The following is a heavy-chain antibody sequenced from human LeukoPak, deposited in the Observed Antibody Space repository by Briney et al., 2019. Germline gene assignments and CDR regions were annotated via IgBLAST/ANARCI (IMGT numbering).Heavy chain of an antibody. CDR1: GGTFSSYA. V-gene: IGHV1-69*05. D-gene: IGHD7-27*01. J-gene: IGHJ5*02. Sequence: SVKVSCKASGGTFSSYAISWVRQAPGQGLEWMGGIIPISDTANYAQKFQGRVTITTDESTSTAYMELSSLRSEDTAVYYCASSSANWGSRTSAHPYNWFDPWGQGTLVTVSS. CDR3: ASSSANWGSRTSAHPYNWFDP. CDR2: IIPISDTA.